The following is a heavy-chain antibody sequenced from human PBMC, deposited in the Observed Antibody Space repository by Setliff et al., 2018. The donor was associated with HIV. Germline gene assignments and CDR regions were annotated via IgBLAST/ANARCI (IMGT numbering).Heavy chain of an antibody. CDR3: VRDDYGYNGKGFDY. V-gene: IGHV4-34*01. D-gene: IGHD4-17*01. CDR1: GGSLTGYF. Sequence: SETLSLTCAVYGGSLTGYFWTWIRQSPGKGLEWVGQVNRDGGAYYNPSLKSRVTISIDTSNNQISLRLSSVTAADTAMYYCVRDDYGYNGKGFDYWGPGTLVTVSS. J-gene: IGHJ4*02. CDR2: VNRDGGA.